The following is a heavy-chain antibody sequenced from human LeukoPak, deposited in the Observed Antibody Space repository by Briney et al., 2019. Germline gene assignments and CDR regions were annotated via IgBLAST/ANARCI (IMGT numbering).Heavy chain of an antibody. J-gene: IGHJ4*02. D-gene: IGHD3-10*01. CDR1: GFTFSSYS. CDR2: ISSSSSYI. V-gene: IGHV3-21*01. CDR3: ALGEAASSPFDY. Sequence: GESLRLSCAASGFTFSSYSMNWVRQAPGKGLEWVSSISSSSSYIYYADSVKGRFTISRDNAKNSLYLQMNSLRAEDTAVYYCALGEAASSPFDYWGQGTLVTVSS.